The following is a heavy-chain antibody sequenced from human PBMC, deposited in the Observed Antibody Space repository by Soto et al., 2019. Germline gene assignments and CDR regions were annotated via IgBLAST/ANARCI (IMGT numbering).Heavy chain of an antibody. CDR2: IYYIGST. Sequence: LSLTCTVXGGSISIGGYYWNWIRQHPGKGLGWIGYIYYIGSTYYNPSLKSRVTISLDTSKNQFSLKLNSATAADTAVYYCARRSSNWDFDYWGQGTLVTVSS. D-gene: IGHD6-13*01. J-gene: IGHJ4*02. CDR3: ARRSSNWDFDY. V-gene: IGHV4-31*03. CDR1: GGSISIGGYY.